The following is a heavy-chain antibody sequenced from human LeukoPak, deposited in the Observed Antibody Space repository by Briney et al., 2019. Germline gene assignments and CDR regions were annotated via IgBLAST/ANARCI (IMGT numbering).Heavy chain of an antibody. CDR3: ARDNYDSSGFYHLFDY. CDR2: ISSSGSAI. Sequence: PGGSLRLSCAASGFTFSNYEMNWVRQAPGKGLEWVSYISSSGSAIYYADSVKGRFTISRDNAKKSLYLQMNSLRAEDTAVYYCARDNYDSSGFYHLFDYWGQGTLVTVSS. J-gene: IGHJ4*02. V-gene: IGHV3-48*03. D-gene: IGHD3-22*01. CDR1: GFTFSNYE.